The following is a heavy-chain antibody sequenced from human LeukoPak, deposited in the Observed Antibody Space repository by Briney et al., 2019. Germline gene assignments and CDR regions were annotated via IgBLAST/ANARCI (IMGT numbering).Heavy chain of an antibody. CDR3: AKDPYRASSGLVDY. CDR1: GFTFSNYV. V-gene: IGHV3-23*01. CDR2: LSGSGGTT. J-gene: IGHJ4*02. Sequence: GGSLRLSCSASGFTFSNYVMHWVRQAPGKGLEWVSSLSGSGGTTYYADSVKGRFTISRDNSKNTLYLRMNSLRAEDTAVYYCAKDPYRASSGLVDYWGQGTLVTVSS. D-gene: IGHD5-12*01.